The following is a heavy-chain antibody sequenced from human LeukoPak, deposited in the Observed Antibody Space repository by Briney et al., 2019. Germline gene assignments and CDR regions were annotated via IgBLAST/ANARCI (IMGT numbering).Heavy chain of an antibody. J-gene: IGHJ5*02. CDR3: ARAPYDILTGYSLNWFDP. CDR1: GYTFTTYA. D-gene: IGHD3-9*01. CDR2: INGDTGNT. Sequence: GASVTVSCRASGYTFTTYAMHWVRQAPGQRLEWMGWINGDTGNTKYSQKFQGRVTITRDTSAYTGYMELRSLTSADTAVYFCARAPYDILTGYSLNWFDPWGQGTLVTVSS. V-gene: IGHV1-3*01.